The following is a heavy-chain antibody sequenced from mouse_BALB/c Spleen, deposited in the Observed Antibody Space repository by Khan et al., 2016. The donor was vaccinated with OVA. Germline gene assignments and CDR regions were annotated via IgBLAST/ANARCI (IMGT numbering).Heavy chain of an antibody. CDR1: GYTFTDFV. J-gene: IGHJ3*01. D-gene: IGHD2-10*02. Sequence: QVQLQQSGAELVRPVVSVKISCKGSGYTFTDFVMHWVKQSHAKSLEWIGVISTYYGDANYNQKFKVKATMTVDQSSCTAYMVLARLTSEDSASYYCARGRGEYRFAYGGQGTRVTVSA. V-gene: IGHV1S137*01. CDR2: ISTYYGDA. CDR3: ARGRGEYRFAY.